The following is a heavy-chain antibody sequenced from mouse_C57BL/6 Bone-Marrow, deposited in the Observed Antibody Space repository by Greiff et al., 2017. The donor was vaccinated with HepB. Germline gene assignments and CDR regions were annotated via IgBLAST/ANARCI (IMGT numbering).Heavy chain of an antibody. Sequence: QVQLKQPGAELVRPGTSVKLSCKASGYTFTSYWMHWVKQRPIQGLEWIGNIDPSDSETHYNQKFKDKATLTEDKSSSTAYMKLSSLTSEDSAVYYCAGDVWYFDFCGTGTTVTVSS. CDR2: IDPSDSET. CDR3: AGDVWYFDF. D-gene: IGHD2-13*01. J-gene: IGHJ1*03. V-gene: IGHV1-52*01. CDR1: GYTFTSYW.